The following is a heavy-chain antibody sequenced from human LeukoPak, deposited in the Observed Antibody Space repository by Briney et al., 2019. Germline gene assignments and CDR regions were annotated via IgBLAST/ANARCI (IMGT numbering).Heavy chain of an antibody. CDR2: IYHSGST. CDR1: GGSISSGGYY. D-gene: IGHD5-18*01. J-gene: IGHJ4*02. CDR3: ARDPVDTAMAGFDY. V-gene: IGHV4-30-2*01. Sequence: PSQTLSLTCTVSGGSISSGGYYWSWIRQPPGKGLEWIGYIYHSGSTYYNPSLKSRVTISVDRSKNQFSLKLSSVTAADTAVYYCARDPVDTAMAGFDYWGQGTLVTVSS.